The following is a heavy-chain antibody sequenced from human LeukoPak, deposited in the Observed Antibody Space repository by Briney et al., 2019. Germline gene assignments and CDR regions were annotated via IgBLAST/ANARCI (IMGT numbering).Heavy chain of an antibody. J-gene: IGHJ4*02. CDR3: ARDVRRFSDYYDSSGYYFDY. D-gene: IGHD3-22*01. Sequence: SETLSLTCTVSGGSISSDYWSWIRQPAGKGLEWIGYIYYSGSTYYNPSLKSRVTISVDTSKNQFSLKLSSVTAADTAVYYCARDVRRFSDYYDSSGYYFDYWGQGTLVTVSS. CDR1: GGSISSDY. V-gene: IGHV4-59*06. CDR2: IYYSGST.